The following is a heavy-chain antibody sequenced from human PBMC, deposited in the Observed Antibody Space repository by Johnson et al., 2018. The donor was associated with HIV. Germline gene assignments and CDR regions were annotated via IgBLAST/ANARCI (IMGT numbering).Heavy chain of an antibody. CDR3: AREYYGSGSYSQGNTLDG. CDR2: INQDGSDK. CDR1: GFTFSDYY. Sequence: VQLVESGGGLVKPGGSLRLSCAASGFTFSDYYMSWIRQAPGKGLEWVANINQDGSDKYYVDSVKGRFTISRDNAQNSLYLQMNSLRAEDTAVYYCAREYYGSGSYSQGNTLDGWGQGTMVAVSS. J-gene: IGHJ3*01. V-gene: IGHV3-7*01. D-gene: IGHD3-10*01.